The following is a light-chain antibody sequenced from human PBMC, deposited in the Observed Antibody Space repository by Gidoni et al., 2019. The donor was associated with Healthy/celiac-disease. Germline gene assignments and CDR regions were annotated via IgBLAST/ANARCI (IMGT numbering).Light chain of an antibody. CDR1: QSVSSSY. CDR3: QQYGSSRWT. CDR2: GAS. V-gene: IGKV3-20*01. Sequence: EIVLTHSPGTLSFSPGERATLSCRANQSVSSSYLAWYQQRPGQAPRLLIYGASSRATGIPDRFSGSGSGTDFTLSISRLEPEEFAVYYCQQYGSSRWTFGQGTKVEIK. J-gene: IGKJ1*01.